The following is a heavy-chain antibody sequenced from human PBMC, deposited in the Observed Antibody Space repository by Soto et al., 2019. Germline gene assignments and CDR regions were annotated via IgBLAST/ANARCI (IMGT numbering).Heavy chain of an antibody. CDR2: IIPIFGTA. Sequence: SVKVSCKASGGTFSSYAISWVRQAPGQGLEWMGGIIPIFGTANYAQKFQGRVTITADKSTSTAYMELSSLRSEDTAVYYCARRSPSGYSSSWYPGGFWFDPWGQGTLVTVSS. CDR3: ARRSPSGYSSSWYPGGFWFDP. CDR1: GGTFSSYA. D-gene: IGHD6-13*01. V-gene: IGHV1-69*06. J-gene: IGHJ5*02.